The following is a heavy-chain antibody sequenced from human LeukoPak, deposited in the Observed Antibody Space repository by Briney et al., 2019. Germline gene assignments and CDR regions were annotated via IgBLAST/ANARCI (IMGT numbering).Heavy chain of an antibody. Sequence: GASVKVSCKASGYTFTGYYMHWVRQAPGQGLEWMGWINPNSGGTNYAQKFQGRVTMTRDTSISTAYMELSRLRSDDTAVYYCASGGIARYCSSTSCYTGNDYWGQGTLVTVSS. D-gene: IGHD2-2*02. CDR2: INPNSGGT. CDR1: GYTFTGYY. J-gene: IGHJ4*02. V-gene: IGHV1-2*02. CDR3: ASGGIARYCSSTSCYTGNDY.